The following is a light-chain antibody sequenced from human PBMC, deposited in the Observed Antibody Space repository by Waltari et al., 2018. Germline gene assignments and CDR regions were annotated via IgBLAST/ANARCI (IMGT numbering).Light chain of an antibody. CDR3: AAWDDSLNGPV. Sequence: QSVLTQPPSVSDAPRQRVTISCSGSSSKIGTNAVNWYQQLPGKAPKLLLYNNYLLPSGGSDRFSGSKSGTSASLAISGLQSEDEADYYCAAWDDSLNGPVFGGGTKLTVV. CDR1: SSKIGTNA. V-gene: IGLV1-36*01. J-gene: IGLJ3*02. CDR2: NNY.